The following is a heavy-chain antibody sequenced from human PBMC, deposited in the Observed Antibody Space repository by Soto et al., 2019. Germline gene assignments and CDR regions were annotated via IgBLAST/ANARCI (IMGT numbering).Heavy chain of an antibody. CDR1: GGSISTFY. CDR2: VYITGST. Sequence: QVQLQESGPGLVKPSETLSLTCSVSGGSISTFYWNWIRQSAEKGLEWSGRVYITGSTNYHPSLKSRGTMSVDTSKNQFSLKMSSVTAADTAVYYCARGGRDGFDIRGQGTRVTVSS. J-gene: IGHJ3*02. CDR3: ARGGRDGFDI. V-gene: IGHV4-4*07.